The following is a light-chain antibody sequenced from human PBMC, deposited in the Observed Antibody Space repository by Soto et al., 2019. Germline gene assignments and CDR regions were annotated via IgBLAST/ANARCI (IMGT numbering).Light chain of an antibody. CDR2: DAS. J-gene: IGKJ5*01. Sequence: DVQMTQSPSTVSASLGDRVTITCRASQNVDDSLAWYQQRPGKAPKLLIYDASILQSGVPSRFSGSGFGTESTPTTTGLQPEDFAVYFCQHFHTKPITFGQGTRLDIK. CDR3: QHFHTKPIT. V-gene: IGKV1-5*01. CDR1: QNVDDS.